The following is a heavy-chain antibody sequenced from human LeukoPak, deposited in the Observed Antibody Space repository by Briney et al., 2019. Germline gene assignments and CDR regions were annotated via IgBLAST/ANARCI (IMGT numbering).Heavy chain of an antibody. J-gene: IGHJ1*01. Sequence: KPSETLSLTCTVSGGSISSYYWSWIRQPPGKGLEWIGYIYYSGSTNYNPSLKSRVTISVDTSKNQFSLKLRSVTAADTAVYYCARVRGSSWSYPEYFQHWGQGTLVTVSS. CDR3: ARVRGSSWSYPEYFQH. CDR1: GGSISSYY. D-gene: IGHD6-13*01. CDR2: IYYSGST. V-gene: IGHV4-59*01.